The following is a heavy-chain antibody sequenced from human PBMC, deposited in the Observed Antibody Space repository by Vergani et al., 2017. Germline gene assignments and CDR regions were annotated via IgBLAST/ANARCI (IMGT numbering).Heavy chain of an antibody. V-gene: IGHV3-30*01. CDR3: ARDRNYYDSSGYYWDAFDI. CDR2: ISYDGSNK. Sequence: QVQLVESGGGVVQPGRSLRLSCAASGFTFSSYAMHWVRQAPGKGLEWVAVISYDGSNKYYADSVKGRFTISRDNSKNTLYLQMNSLRAEDTAVYYCARDRNYYDSSGYYWDAFDIWGQGTMVTGSS. CDR1: GFTFSSYA. J-gene: IGHJ3*02. D-gene: IGHD3-22*01.